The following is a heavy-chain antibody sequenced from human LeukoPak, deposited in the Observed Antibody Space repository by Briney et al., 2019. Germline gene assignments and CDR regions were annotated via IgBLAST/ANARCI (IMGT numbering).Heavy chain of an antibody. V-gene: IGHV3-7*01. CDR2: IKQDGSEK. Sequence: PGGSLRLSCVASRFIFSTYAMNWVRKAPGLGLEWVAHIKQDGSEKYYVDSVKGRFTISRDNAKNSIYLQMNSPRAEDTAVYYCARVGCTAGSCYGYLIFDNWGQGTLVTVSS. CDR1: RFIFSTYA. CDR3: ARVGCTAGSCYGYLIFDN. D-gene: IGHD2-8*02. J-gene: IGHJ5*02.